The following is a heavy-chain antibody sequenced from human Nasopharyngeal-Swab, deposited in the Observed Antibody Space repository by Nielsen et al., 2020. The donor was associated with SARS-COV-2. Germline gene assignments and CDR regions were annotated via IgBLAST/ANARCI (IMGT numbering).Heavy chain of an antibody. Sequence: VRQAPGKGLEWVGRIKSKTDGGTTDYAAPVKGRFTISRDDSKNTQYLQMNSLKTEDTAVYYCTTGRYSSGWRGKTYYFDYWGQGTLVTVSS. V-gene: IGHV3-15*01. CDR3: TTGRYSSGWRGKTYYFDY. CDR2: IKSKTDGGTT. D-gene: IGHD6-19*01. J-gene: IGHJ4*02.